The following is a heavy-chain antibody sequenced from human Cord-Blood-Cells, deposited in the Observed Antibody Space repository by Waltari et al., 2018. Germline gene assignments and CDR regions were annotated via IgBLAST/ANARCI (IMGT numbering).Heavy chain of an antibody. D-gene: IGHD7-27*01. J-gene: IGHJ3*02. V-gene: IGHV1-2*02. Sequence: QVQLVQSGAEVKKPGASVKVSCKASGYTFTGYYMHWVRQAPGQGLEWMGGINPNSGGTNYAQNFQGRVTMTRDTSISTAYMELSMLRSDDTAVYYCARDNSNWGDAFDIWGQGTMVTVSS. CDR1: GYTFTGYY. CDR3: ARDNSNWGDAFDI. CDR2: INPNSGGT.